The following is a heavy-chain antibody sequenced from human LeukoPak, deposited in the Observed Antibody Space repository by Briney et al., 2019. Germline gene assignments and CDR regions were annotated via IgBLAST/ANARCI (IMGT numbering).Heavy chain of an antibody. V-gene: IGHV5-51*01. CDR3: ARPPAYSGGDCFFDY. CDR1: GYSFTSYW. CDR2: IYPGDSDT. D-gene: IGHD2-21*01. Sequence: GESLKISCKGSGYSFTSYWIGWVRQMPGKGLEWMGIIYPGDSDTRYSPSFQGQVTISADKSISTAYLQWSSLKASDTAMYYCARPPAYSGGDCFFDYWGQGTLVTVSS. J-gene: IGHJ4*02.